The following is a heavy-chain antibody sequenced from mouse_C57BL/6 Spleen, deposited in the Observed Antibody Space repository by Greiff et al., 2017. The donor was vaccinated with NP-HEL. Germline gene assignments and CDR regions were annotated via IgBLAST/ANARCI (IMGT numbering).Heavy chain of an antibody. V-gene: IGHV1-15*01. CDR3: TRGGYSWYFDV. Sequence: VQLQESGAELVRPGASVTLSCKASGYTFTDYEMHWVKQTPVHGLEWIGAIDPETGGTAYNQKFKGKAILTADKSSSTAYMELRSLTSEDSAVYYCTRGGYSWYFDVWGTGTTVTVSS. CDR2: IDPETGGT. J-gene: IGHJ1*03. CDR1: GYTFTDYE.